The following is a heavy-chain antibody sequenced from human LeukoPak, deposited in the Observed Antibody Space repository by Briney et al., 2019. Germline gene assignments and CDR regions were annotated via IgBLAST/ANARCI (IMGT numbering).Heavy chain of an antibody. CDR1: GYSISSGYY. J-gene: IGHJ3*02. Sequence: SETLSLTCAVSGYSISSGYYWGWIRQPPGKGLEWIGGIYHSGSTYYNPSLKSRVTISLDTSKNQFSLKLSSVTAADTAVYYCVGGPDAFDIWGQGTMVTVSS. CDR3: VGGPDAFDI. D-gene: IGHD3-16*01. CDR2: IYHSGST. V-gene: IGHV4-38-2*01.